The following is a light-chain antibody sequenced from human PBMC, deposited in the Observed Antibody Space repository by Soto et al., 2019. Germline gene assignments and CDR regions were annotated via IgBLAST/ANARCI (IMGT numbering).Light chain of an antibody. CDR2: NAS. CDR1: QSVSSY. V-gene: IGKV3-11*01. Sequence: EIVLTQSPATLSLSPGERATLSCRASQSVSSYLAWYQQKPGQAPRLLIYNASNRATGIPARFSGSGSGTDFTLTISSLEPEDFAVYYCHHRINWPFTFGPGTKVDIK. CDR3: HHRINWPFT. J-gene: IGKJ3*01.